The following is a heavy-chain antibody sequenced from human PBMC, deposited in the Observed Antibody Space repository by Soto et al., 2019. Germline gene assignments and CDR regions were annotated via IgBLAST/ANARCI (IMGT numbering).Heavy chain of an antibody. V-gene: IGHV1-69*11. CDR1: GGTLSSSG. Sequence: QVHLVQSGTEVKKPGSSVKVSCKASGGTLSSSGFTWVRQAPGQGLEWMGMIVPSLDTTNYAQKFQARVTTTAHEVTSTSYMELRSLGPADTAVYYCARWSQPRYTSDLYAVDVWCQGTRVIVSS. D-gene: IGHD3-16*02. J-gene: IGHJ6*02. CDR2: IVPSLDTT. CDR3: ARWSQPRYTSDLYAVDV.